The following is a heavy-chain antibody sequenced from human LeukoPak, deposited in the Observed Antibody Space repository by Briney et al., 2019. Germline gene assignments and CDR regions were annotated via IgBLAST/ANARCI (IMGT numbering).Heavy chain of an antibody. J-gene: IGHJ4*02. V-gene: IGHV1-18*01. CDR2: ISAYNGNT. CDR1: GYTFTSYG. CDR3: ARDQAATNTQVRFYLD. Sequence: ASVKVSCKASGYTFTSYGISWVRQAPGQGLEWMGWISAYNGNTNYAQKLQGRVTMTTDTSTSTAYMELRGLRSDDTAVYYCARDQAATNTQVRFYLDWGQGTLVTVSS. D-gene: IGHD4-11*01.